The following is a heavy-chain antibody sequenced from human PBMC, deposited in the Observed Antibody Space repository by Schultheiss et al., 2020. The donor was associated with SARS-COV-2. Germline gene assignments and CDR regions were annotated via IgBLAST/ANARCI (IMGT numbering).Heavy chain of an antibody. CDR1: GFTFSSYW. V-gene: IGHV3-7*05. CDR2: IKQDGSEK. J-gene: IGHJ4*02. Sequence: GGSLRLSCAASGFTFSSYWMSWVRQAPGKGLEWVANIKQDGSEKYYVDSVKGRFTISRDNSKNTLYLQMNSLRAEDTAVYYCANSVVITNFDYWGQGTLVTVSS. CDR3: ANSVVITNFDY. D-gene: IGHD3-22*01.